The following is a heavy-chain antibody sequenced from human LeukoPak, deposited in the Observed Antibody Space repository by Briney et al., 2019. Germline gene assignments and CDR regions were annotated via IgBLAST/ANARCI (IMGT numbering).Heavy chain of an antibody. J-gene: IGHJ4*02. CDR2: IYYSGTT. D-gene: IGHD6-13*01. V-gene: IGHV4-59*01. Sequence: TTSETLSLTCTVSGGSIGTYSWNWIRQPPGKGLEWIGYIYYSGTTNYNPSLKSRVTISVDTSKNQFSLKLSSVTAADTAVYYCARGVYIAAAQYGYWGQGTLVTVSS. CDR1: GGSIGTYS. CDR3: ARGVYIAAAQYGY.